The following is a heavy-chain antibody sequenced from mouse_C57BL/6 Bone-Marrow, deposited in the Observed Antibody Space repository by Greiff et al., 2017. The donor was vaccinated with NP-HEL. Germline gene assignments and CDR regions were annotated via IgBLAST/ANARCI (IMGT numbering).Heavy chain of an antibody. D-gene: IGHD2-3*01. V-gene: IGHV1-15*01. CDR1: GYTFTDYE. Sequence: VQLQQSGAELVRPGASVTRSCKASGYTFTDYEMHWVKQTPVHGLEWIGAIDPETGGTAYNQKFQGKAILTADKSSSTAYMELRSLTSEDSAVYYCTRGIYDGYSVFAYWGQGTLVTVSA. CDR2: IDPETGGT. J-gene: IGHJ3*01. CDR3: TRGIYDGYSVFAY.